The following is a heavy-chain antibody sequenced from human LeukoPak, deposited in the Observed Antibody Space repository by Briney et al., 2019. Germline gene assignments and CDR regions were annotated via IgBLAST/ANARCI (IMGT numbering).Heavy chain of an antibody. CDR3: ARVKVHFWSGYHYYMDV. V-gene: IGHV3-7*01. CDR2: IKEDGSEK. Sequence: PGGSLRPSCAAAGFTFSSSWMSWVRQAPGMGLEWVANIKEDGSEKYYVDSVKGRFTISRDNAKNSLYLQMNSLRAEDTAVYYCARVKVHFWSGYHYYMDVWGKGTTVTVSS. J-gene: IGHJ6*03. D-gene: IGHD3-3*01. CDR1: GFTFSSSW.